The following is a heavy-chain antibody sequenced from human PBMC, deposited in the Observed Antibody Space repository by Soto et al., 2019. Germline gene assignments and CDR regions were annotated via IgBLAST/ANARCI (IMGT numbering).Heavy chain of an antibody. D-gene: IGHD2-21*02. V-gene: IGHV1-3*02. J-gene: IGHJ5*02. CDR3: ARVRCGGDCYSFDP. Sequence: ASVKVSCKASGYTFTSYAMHWVRQAPGQRLEWMGWSNAGNGNTKYSQEFQGRVTITRDTSASTAYMELSSLRSEDMAVYYCARVRCGGDCYSFDPWGQGTQVTVSS. CDR1: GYTFTSYA. CDR2: SNAGNGNT.